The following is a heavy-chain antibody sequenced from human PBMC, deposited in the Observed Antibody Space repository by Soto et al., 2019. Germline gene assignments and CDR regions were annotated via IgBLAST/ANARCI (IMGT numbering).Heavy chain of an antibody. CDR3: VRGTTGWKGVDY. D-gene: IGHD6-19*01. CDR2: IHPDGSIT. Sequence: EVQLVESGGGLVQPGGSLRLSCAASGFTFSSHWMHWVRQAPGEGLMSVSCIHPDGSITDYADSVKGRFTISRDNAKNTLYLQMNSLRDEDTAVYYCVRGTTGWKGVDYWGQGTLVTVSS. V-gene: IGHV3-74*01. J-gene: IGHJ4*02. CDR1: GFTFSSHW.